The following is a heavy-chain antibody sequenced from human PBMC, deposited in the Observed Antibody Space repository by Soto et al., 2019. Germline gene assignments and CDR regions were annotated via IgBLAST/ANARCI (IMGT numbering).Heavy chain of an antibody. CDR3: ARDRIAAAGRYYYGMDV. CDR2: IIPIFGTP. CDR1: GCTFSSYA. J-gene: IGHJ6*02. V-gene: IGHV1-69*13. D-gene: IGHD6-13*01. Sequence: SSVKVSCKASGCTFSSYAISWVLQAPGQGLEWMGGIIPIFGTPNYAQKFQGRATITADESTSTAYMELSSLRSDDTAVYYCARDRIAAAGRYYYGMDVWGQGTTVTSP.